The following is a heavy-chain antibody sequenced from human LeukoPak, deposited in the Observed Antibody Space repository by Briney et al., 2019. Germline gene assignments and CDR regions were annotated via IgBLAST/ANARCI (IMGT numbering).Heavy chain of an antibody. CDR3: ARQVAVAGPRLDY. CDR2: IYYSGST. CDR1: GGSISSSSYY. J-gene: IGHJ4*02. Sequence: SETLSLTCTVSGGSISSSSYYWGWIRQPPGKGLEWIGSIYYSGSTYYNPSLKSRVTISVDTSKNQFSLKPSSVTAADTAVYYCARQVAVAGPRLDYWGQGTLVTVSS. D-gene: IGHD6-19*01. V-gene: IGHV4-39*01.